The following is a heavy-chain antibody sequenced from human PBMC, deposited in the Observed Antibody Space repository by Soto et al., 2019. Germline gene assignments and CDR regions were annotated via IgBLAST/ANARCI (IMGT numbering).Heavy chain of an antibody. V-gene: IGHV1-69*06. CDR3: ARAGPVSGNHAFDI. D-gene: IGHD6-19*01. Sequence: QVQLVQSGAEVKKPGSSVKVSCKASGGSFSSYAISWVRQAPVQGLEWMGGIIPIFGAPTYAQKFQGRVTIIGDKSTSTAYMELGSLRSEDTALYYCARAGPVSGNHAFDIWGQGTLVTVSS. J-gene: IGHJ3*02. CDR1: GGSFSSYA. CDR2: IIPIFGAP.